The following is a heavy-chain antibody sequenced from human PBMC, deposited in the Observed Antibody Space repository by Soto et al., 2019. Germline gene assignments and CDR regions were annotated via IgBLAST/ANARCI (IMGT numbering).Heavy chain of an antibody. J-gene: IGHJ3*02. CDR1: GFTFSNYV. CDR3: ATIPGSSSSTFDI. V-gene: IGHV3-30*03. CDR2: ISHDGTNK. D-gene: IGHD6-6*01. Sequence: PGGSLRLSCAASGFTFSNYVMHWVRQAPGKGLQWVALISHDGTNKYYADSVKGRFTISRDNSKNTLFLQMSSLRAEDTAVYYCATIPGSSSSTFDIWGQGAMVTVSS.